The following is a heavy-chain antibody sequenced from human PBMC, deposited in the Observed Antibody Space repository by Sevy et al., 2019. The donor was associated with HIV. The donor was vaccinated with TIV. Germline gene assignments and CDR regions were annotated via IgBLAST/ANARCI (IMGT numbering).Heavy chain of an antibody. CDR1: GGAISSSSYY. CDR2: IYYSGST. V-gene: IGHV4-39*01. J-gene: IGHJ4*02. D-gene: IGHD3-3*01. Sequence: SETLSLTCTVSGGAISSSSYYWGRIRQPPGKGREWIGSIYYSGSTYYNPSLKSRVTISVDTSKNQFSLKLSSVTAADTAVYYCARLDFWSGYPYFDYWGQGTLVTVSS. CDR3: ARLDFWSGYPYFDY.